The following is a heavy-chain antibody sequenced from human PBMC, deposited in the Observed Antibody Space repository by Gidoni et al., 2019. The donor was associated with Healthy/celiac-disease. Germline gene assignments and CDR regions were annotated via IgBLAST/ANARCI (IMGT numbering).Heavy chain of an antibody. V-gene: IGHV3-21*01. CDR3: ARGGRSSSWYVEYYFDY. CDR2: ISSSSSYI. J-gene: IGHJ4*02. Sequence: EVHLVESGGGLVKPGGSLRLSCAASGFTFSSYSMNWVRQAPGKGLEWVSSISSSSSYIYYADSVKGRFTISRDNAKNSLYLQMNSLRAEDTAVYYCARGGRSSSWYVEYYFDYWGQGTLVTVSS. D-gene: IGHD6-13*01. CDR1: GFTFSSYS.